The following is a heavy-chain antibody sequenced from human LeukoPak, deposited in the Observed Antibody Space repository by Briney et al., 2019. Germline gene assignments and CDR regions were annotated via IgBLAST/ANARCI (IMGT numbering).Heavy chain of an antibody. V-gene: IGHV4-59*01. CDR2: IYYSGST. J-gene: IGHJ4*02. CDR3: ARVSVVRAMDY. Sequence: SETLSLTCTVSGGSISSYYWSWLRQPPGKGLEWIGYIYYSGSTNYNPSLKSRVTISVDTSKNQFSLKLSSVTAADTAVYYCARVSVVRAMDYWGQGTLVTVSS. D-gene: IGHD4-23*01. CDR1: GGSISSYY.